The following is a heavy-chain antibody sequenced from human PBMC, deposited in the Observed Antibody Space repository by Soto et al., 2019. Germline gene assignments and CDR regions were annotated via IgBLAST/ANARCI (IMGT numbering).Heavy chain of an antibody. J-gene: IGHJ4*02. Sequence: QVQLQQSGPGLVKPSETLSLTCAVSGVSITSTDWCSWVRQPPGKGLEWIGEIYHPGNTNYNASLKSRVTLSVDISKNQFSLELTSVTAADTAVYYCASHMPGSSTLAYWGQGVLVIVSS. CDR2: IYHPGNT. CDR1: GVSITSTDW. CDR3: ASHMPGSSTLAY. D-gene: IGHD1-26*01. V-gene: IGHV4-4*02.